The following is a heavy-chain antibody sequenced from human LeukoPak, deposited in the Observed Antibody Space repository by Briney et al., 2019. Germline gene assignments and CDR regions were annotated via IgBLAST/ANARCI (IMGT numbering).Heavy chain of an antibody. D-gene: IGHD1-26*01. J-gene: IGHJ5*02. V-gene: IGHV1-46*01. Sequence: ASVKVSCKASGNTFTSDYMNWVRQAPGQGLEWMGIVHSSGGVIKYAQEFQDRVTVTRDPSTSTIYMELSSLRSEDTAVYYCVWSSHQRNWFDPWGQGTLVIVSS. CDR1: GNTFTSDY. CDR3: VWSSHQRNWFDP. CDR2: VHSSGGVI.